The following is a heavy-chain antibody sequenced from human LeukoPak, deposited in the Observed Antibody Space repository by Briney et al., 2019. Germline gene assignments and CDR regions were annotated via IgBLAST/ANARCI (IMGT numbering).Heavy chain of an antibody. CDR2: IYYRGST. CDR3: ARSRGITMVRGVIIYGMDV. J-gene: IGHJ6*02. V-gene: IGHV4-39*07. D-gene: IGHD3-10*01. Sequence: PSETLSLTCTVSGGSISSSSYYWGWIRQPPGKGLEWIGSIYYRGSTYYNPSLKSRVTISVDTSKNQFSLKLSSVTAADTAVYYCARSRGITMVRGVIIYGMDVWGQGTTVTVSS. CDR1: GGSISSSSYY.